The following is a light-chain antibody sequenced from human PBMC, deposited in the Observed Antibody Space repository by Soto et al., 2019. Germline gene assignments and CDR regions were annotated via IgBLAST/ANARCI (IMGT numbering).Light chain of an antibody. CDR2: DVI. J-gene: IGLJ1*01. Sequence: QSVLTEPASVSGSLGQSITISCTGTSSDVGGYNYISWYQQAPGKAPKLLIYDVINRPSGVSHRFSGSKSGNTASLTISGLQAEDEADYYCSSYSSIGTLYVFGGGTKVTAL. CDR1: SSDVGGYNY. V-gene: IGLV2-14*01. CDR3: SSYSSIGTLYV.